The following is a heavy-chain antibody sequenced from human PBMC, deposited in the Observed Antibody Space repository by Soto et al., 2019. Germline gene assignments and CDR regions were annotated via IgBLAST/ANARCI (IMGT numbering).Heavy chain of an antibody. CDR2: INPNSGNI. CDR3: ARGRASGSYYLLDY. J-gene: IGHJ4*02. V-gene: IGHV1-8*01. Sequence: VKRYCKAAGKGITVYDGNWRLQTTGHGLEWMGWINPNSGNIGYAQRFQGRVTMTRDTAIRTAYMEVSRLRSDDTAVYYCARGRASGSYYLLDYWGQGTLVTGYS. CDR1: GKGITVYD. D-gene: IGHD3-10*01.